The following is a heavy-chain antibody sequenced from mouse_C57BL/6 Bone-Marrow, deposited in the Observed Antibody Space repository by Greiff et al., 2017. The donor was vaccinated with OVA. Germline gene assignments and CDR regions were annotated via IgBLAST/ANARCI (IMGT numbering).Heavy chain of an antibody. CDR3: ARVLGFAY. J-gene: IGHJ3*01. CDR2: ISDGGSYT. D-gene: IGHD4-1*01. V-gene: IGHV5-4*01. CDR1: GFTFSSYA. Sequence: EVQVVESGGGLVKPGGSLKLSCAASGFTFSSYAMSWVRQTPEKRLEWVETISDGGSYTYYPDNVKGRFTISRDNAKNNLYLQMSHLKSEDTAMYYCARVLGFAYWGQGTLVTVSA.